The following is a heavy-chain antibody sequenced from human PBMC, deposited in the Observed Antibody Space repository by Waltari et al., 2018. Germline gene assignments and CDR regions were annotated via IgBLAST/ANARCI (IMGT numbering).Heavy chain of an antibody. CDR2: ISGSGGST. V-gene: IGHV3-23*01. CDR1: GFTFSSYA. D-gene: IGHD4-17*01. J-gene: IGHJ4*02. Sequence: EVQLLESGGGLVQPGGSLRLSCAASGFTFSSYAMSWVRQAPGKGLEWVSAISGSGGSTNYADSVKGRFTISRDNSKNTLYLQMNSLRAEDTAVYYCAKAKEVTTVSFDYWGQGTLVTVSS. CDR3: AKAKEVTTVSFDY.